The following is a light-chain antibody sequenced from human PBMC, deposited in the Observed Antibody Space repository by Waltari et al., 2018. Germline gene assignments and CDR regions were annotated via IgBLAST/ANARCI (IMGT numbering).Light chain of an antibody. CDR1: SSDVGGYNY. CDR3: CSYAGSYTFGV. Sequence: QSALTQPRSVSGSPGQSVTISCTGTSSDVGGYNYVSWYQQLPGKAPKLIIYEINKRPPGVPCGFSGSKSGNTASLTISGLQAEDEADYYCCSYAGSYTFGVFGGGTKVTVL. V-gene: IGLV2-11*01. J-gene: IGLJ2*01. CDR2: EIN.